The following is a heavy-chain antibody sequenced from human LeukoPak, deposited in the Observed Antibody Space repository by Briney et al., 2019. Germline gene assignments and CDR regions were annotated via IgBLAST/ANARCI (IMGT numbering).Heavy chain of an antibody. V-gene: IGHV3-21*01. Sequence: GGPLRLSCAASGFTFSSYSMNWVRQAPGKGLEWVSSISSSSSYIYYADSVKGRFTISRDNAKNSLYLQMNSLRAEDTAVYYCARVAHVLRYFDWEGAFDIWGQGTMVTVSS. CDR1: GFTFSSYS. CDR3: ARVAHVLRYFDWEGAFDI. CDR2: ISSSSSYI. J-gene: IGHJ3*02. D-gene: IGHD3-9*01.